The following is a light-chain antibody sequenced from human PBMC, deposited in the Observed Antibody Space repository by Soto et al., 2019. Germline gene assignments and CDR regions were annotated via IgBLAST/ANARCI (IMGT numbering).Light chain of an antibody. CDR3: QQYNKWPKFT. CDR2: GAS. J-gene: IGKJ3*01. V-gene: IGKV3-15*01. Sequence: EIVMTQSPATLSASLGERATPSCRASQSVTNTLAWYQQKPGQAPRVLIYGASTRATGIPARFSGSGSGTEFTLAITSMQSEDFAVYYCQQYNKWPKFTFAPGTKVEI. CDR1: QSVTNT.